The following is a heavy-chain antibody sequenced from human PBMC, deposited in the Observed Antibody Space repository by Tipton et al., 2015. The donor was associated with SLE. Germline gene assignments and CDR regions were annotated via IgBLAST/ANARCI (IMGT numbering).Heavy chain of an antibody. J-gene: IGHJ6*03. CDR3: ARRGYDYYYYYYMDV. D-gene: IGHD5-12*01. Sequence: TLSLTCTVSGGSISSSSYYWGWIRQPPGKGLEWIGYIYYSGSTNYNPSLKSRVTISVDTSKNQFSLKLSSVTAADTAVYYCARRGYDYYYYYYMDVWGKGTTVTVSS. V-gene: IGHV4-61*05. CDR1: GGSISSSSYY. CDR2: IYYSGST.